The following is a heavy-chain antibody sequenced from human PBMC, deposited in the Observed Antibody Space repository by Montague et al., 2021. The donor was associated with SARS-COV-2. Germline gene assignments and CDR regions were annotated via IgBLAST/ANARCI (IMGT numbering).Heavy chain of an antibody. CDR2: ISSSTNIT. CDR1: GFTFSSYS. V-gene: IGHV3-48*04. CDR3: AKDLVLRAARPDALDV. D-gene: IGHD6-6*01. Sequence: SLRLSCAASGFTFSSYSVNWVRQAPGKGLEWISYISSSTNITYYADSVKGRFTISRDNARNSLYLQMNSLRVDDTAVYYCAKDLVLRAARPDALDVWGQGTVVTVSS. J-gene: IGHJ3*01.